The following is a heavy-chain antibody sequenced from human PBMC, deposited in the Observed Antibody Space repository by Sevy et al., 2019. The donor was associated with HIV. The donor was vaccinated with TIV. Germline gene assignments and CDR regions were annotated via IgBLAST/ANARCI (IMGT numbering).Heavy chain of an antibody. CDR1: GFTFSSYS. CDR2: ISSSSSYI. CDR3: ARDGTVVPAAIRGQYGMDV. V-gene: IGHV3-21*01. Sequence: GGSLRLSCAASGFTFSSYSMNWVRQAPGKGLEWVSSISSSSSYIYYADSVKGRFTISRDNAKNSLYLQMNSRRAEDTAVYYCARDGTVVPAAIRGQYGMDVWGQGTTVTVSS. D-gene: IGHD2-2*02. J-gene: IGHJ6*02.